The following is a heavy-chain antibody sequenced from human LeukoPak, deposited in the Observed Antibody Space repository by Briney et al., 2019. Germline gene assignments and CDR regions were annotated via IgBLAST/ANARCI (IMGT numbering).Heavy chain of an antibody. CDR2: ISGSGTGT. CDR1: GFTFSSYS. CDR3: ANGPGERITMVRGASRPSY. V-gene: IGHV3-23*01. J-gene: IGHJ4*02. Sequence: GGSLRLSCAASGFTFSSYSMNWVRQAPGKGLEWVSGISGSGTGTYYADSVKGRFTISRDNSKNTLYLQMRSLRAEDTAVYYCANGPGERITMVRGASRPSYWGQGTLVTVSS. D-gene: IGHD3-10*01.